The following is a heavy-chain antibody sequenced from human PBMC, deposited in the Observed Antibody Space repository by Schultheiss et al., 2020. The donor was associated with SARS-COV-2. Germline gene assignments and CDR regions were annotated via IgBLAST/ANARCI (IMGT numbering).Heavy chain of an antibody. CDR2: IKQDGSEK. J-gene: IGHJ4*01. CDR1: GFIFSNYW. Sequence: GGSLRLSCAASGFIFSNYWMSWVRQAPGKGLEWVANIKQDGSEKHYVDALKGRFTISRDSATNSVYLQINSLRADDTAVYYCARVGYSSSSFDYWGQGTPVTVSS. CDR3: ARVGYSSSSFDY. D-gene: IGHD6-13*01. V-gene: IGHV3-7*03.